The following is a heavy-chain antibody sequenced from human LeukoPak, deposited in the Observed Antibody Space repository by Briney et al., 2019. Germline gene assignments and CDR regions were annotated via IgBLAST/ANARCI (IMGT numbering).Heavy chain of an antibody. D-gene: IGHD4-23*01. V-gene: IGHV3-21*01. J-gene: IGHJ6*03. CDR1: GFTFSSYS. CDR2: ISSSSSYI. Sequence: GGSLRLSCAASGFTFSSYSMNWVRQAPGKGLEWVSSISSSSSYIYYADSVKGRFTISRDNAKNSLYLQMNSLRAEDTAVYYCARDWYTAERWTIYYSYYIDVWGKGTTVTVSS. CDR3: ARDWYTAERWTIYYSYYIDV.